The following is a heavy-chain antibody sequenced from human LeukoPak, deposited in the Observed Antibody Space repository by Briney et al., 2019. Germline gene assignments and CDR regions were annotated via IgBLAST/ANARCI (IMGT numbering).Heavy chain of an antibody. J-gene: IGHJ4*02. D-gene: IGHD3-16*02. V-gene: IGHV1-18*04. CDR2: ISAYNGNT. CDR1: GYTFTSYY. CDR3: ARGAPVIGFDY. Sequence: GASVKVSCKASGYTFTSYYMHWVRQAPGQGLEWMGWISAYNGNTNYAQKLQGRVTMTTDTSTSTAYIELRSLRSDDTAVYYCARGAPVIGFDYWGQGTLVTVSS.